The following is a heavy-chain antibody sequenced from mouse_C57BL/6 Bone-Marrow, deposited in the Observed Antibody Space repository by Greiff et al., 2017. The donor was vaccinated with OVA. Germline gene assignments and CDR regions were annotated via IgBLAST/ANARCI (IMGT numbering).Heavy chain of an antibody. CDR1: GFTFSNYW. Sequence: EVKVVESGGGLVQPGGSMKLSCVASGFTFSNYWMNWVRQSPEKGLEWVAQIRLKSDNYATHYAESVKGRFTISRDDSKSSVYLQMNNLRAEDTGIYYCTYYYGSSPGWYFDVWGTGTTVTVSS. J-gene: IGHJ1*03. CDR2: IRLKSDNYAT. V-gene: IGHV6-3*01. D-gene: IGHD1-1*01. CDR3: TYYYGSSPGWYFDV.